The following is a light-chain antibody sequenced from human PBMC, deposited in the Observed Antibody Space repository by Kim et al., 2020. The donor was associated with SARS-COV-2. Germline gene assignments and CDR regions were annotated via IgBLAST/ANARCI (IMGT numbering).Light chain of an antibody. CDR3: QQYGTSPLT. V-gene: IGKV3-20*01. CDR1: QSVSSSY. J-gene: IGKJ4*01. CDR2: GAS. Sequence: EIVLTQSPATLSLSQGERAALSCRASQSVSSSYLAWYQQKPGQAPRLLIYGASSRATGIPDRFSGSGSGTDFTLTITRLEPDDFAVYYCQQYGTSPLTFGGGTKVEF.